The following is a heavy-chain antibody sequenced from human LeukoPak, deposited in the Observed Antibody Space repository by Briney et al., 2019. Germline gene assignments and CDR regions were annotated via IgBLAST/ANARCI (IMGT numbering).Heavy chain of an antibody. Sequence: SETLSLTCAVSGYSISSGYYWGWVRQPPGQGLEWIGTIYHTGSTHYNPSLKSRVTISVETSKNQFSLKMSYVTAADTAVYYCARHPPQYCSGTSCYDYWGQGTLVTVSS. V-gene: IGHV4-38-2*01. CDR3: ARHPPQYCSGTSCYDY. D-gene: IGHD2-2*01. CDR1: GYSISSGYY. CDR2: IYHTGST. J-gene: IGHJ4*02.